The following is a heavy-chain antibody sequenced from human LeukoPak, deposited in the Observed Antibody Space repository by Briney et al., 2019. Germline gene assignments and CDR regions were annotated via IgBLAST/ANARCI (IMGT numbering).Heavy chain of an antibody. CDR3: ARAGRLQYGDYVAFDY. D-gene: IGHD4-17*01. CDR2: ISASGGST. V-gene: IGHV3-23*01. Sequence: GGSLRLSCAASGFTFSSYAMSWVRQAPGKGLEWVSAISASGGSTYYADSVTGRFTISRDNSKNTLYLQMNSLRAEDTAVYYCARAGRLQYGDYVAFDYWGQGTLVTVSS. CDR1: GFTFSSYA. J-gene: IGHJ4*02.